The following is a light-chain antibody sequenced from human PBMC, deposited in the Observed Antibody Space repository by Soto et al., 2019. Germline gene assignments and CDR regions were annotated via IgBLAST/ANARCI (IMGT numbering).Light chain of an antibody. CDR3: QHYYNLLLT. J-gene: IGKJ4*01. V-gene: IGKV1-33*01. CDR1: QDINTY. Sequence: DIQMTQSPSSLSASVGDRVTITCQASQDINTYLNWYQQKPGKAPKLLIYDASKLETGVPSRFSGGGSGTDFTITVSSLQPEDIATYFCQHYYNLLLTFGGGTKVEL. CDR2: DAS.